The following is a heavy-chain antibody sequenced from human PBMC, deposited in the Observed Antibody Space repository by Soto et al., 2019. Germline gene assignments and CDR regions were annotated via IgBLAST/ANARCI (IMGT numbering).Heavy chain of an antibody. CDR3: ATRTPPWGIDY. CDR1: GGSISSGDYY. D-gene: IGHD3-16*01. J-gene: IGHJ4*02. CDR2: IYYSGST. V-gene: IGHV4-30-4*01. Sequence: PSETLSLTCTVSGGSISSGDYYWSWIRQPPGKGLEWIGYIYYSGSTYYNPSLKSRVTISVDTSKNQFSLKLSSVTAADTAVYYCATRTPPWGIDYWGQGTLVTVSS.